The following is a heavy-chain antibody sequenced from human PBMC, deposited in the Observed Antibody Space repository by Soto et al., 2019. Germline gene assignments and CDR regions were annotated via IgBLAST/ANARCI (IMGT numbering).Heavy chain of an antibody. D-gene: IGHD5-12*01. J-gene: IGHJ5*02. V-gene: IGHV1-69*11. CDR2: IIPVLGTP. Sequence: QVQLVQSGAEVKKPGSSVKVSCKASGGTFSTYAISWVRQAPGQGLEWMGGIIPVLGTPTYVQKFQGRVTITADESTSTAYMELSSLGSEDTAVYYCTRAGGDGYNYVPSWGQGTLVTVSS. CDR3: TRAGGDGYNYVPS. CDR1: GGTFSTYA.